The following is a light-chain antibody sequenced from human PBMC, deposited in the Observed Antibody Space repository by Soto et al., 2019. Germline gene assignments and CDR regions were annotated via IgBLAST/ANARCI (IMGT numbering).Light chain of an antibody. Sequence: QSALTQPASVSGSPGQSITISCTGTSSDVGNYNLVSWYQQHPGKAPKLMIYEVSKRPSGVSDRFSGSKSGNTASLTISGLQAEDEADYFYCSYAAITTPVIFGGGTKLTVL. CDR3: CSYAAITTPVI. V-gene: IGLV2-23*02. CDR1: SSDVGNYNL. J-gene: IGLJ2*01. CDR2: EVS.